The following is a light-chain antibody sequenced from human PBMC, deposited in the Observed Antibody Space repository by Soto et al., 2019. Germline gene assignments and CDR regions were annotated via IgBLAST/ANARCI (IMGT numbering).Light chain of an antibody. CDR3: SSYTSSIPYV. J-gene: IGLJ1*01. CDR1: SSDVDGYNY. V-gene: IGLV2-14*01. CDR2: DVS. Sequence: QSALTQPASVSGSPGQSITISCTGTSSDVDGYNYVSWYQQHPGKAPKLMIYDVSNRPSGVSNRFSGSKSGNTASLTISGLQAEDEADYYCSSYTSSIPYVFGTGTKLTVL.